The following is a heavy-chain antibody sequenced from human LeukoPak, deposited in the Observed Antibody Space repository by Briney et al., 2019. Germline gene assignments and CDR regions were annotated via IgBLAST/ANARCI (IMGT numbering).Heavy chain of an antibody. J-gene: IGHJ4*02. CDR3: AKGSYLRTYSGFDY. D-gene: IGHD5-12*01. V-gene: IGHV3-11*01. CDR1: GFTFSDYY. Sequence: NPGGSLRLSCAASGFTFSDYYMSWIRQASGKGLEWLSYISSGGSTIYYADSVKGRFTISRDNAKNSLYLQMNSLRAEDTAVYYCAKGSYLRTYSGFDYWGQGTLVTVSS. CDR2: ISSGGSTI.